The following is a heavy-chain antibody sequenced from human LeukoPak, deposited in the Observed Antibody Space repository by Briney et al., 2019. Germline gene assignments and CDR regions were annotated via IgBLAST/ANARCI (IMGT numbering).Heavy chain of an antibody. J-gene: IGHJ4*02. CDR3: ARDVQAGPGY. V-gene: IGHV3-48*02. CDR2: ISDTSYTI. CDR1: GFTFSTYS. Sequence: GGSLRLSCVASGFTFSTYSMNWVRQAPGKGLEWVSYISDTSYTIYYADSVKGRFTISRDNAKNSLYLQMSRLRDEDTAVYYCARDVQAGPGYWGQGTLVTVSS. D-gene: IGHD6-19*01.